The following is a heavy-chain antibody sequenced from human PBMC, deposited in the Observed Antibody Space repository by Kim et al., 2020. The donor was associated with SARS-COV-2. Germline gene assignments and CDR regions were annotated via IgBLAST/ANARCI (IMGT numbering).Heavy chain of an antibody. Sequence: GGSLRLSCAASGFTFSSYAMFWVRQAPGKGLEWVSTVSAGGYSTYHADSVRGRFIISRDNSKNTLYLEMNSLRPDDTAAYYCAKDGAAGALEYWGQGTLV. CDR3: AKDGAAGALEY. CDR2: VSAGGYST. CDR1: GFTFSSYA. V-gene: IGHV3-23*01. J-gene: IGHJ4*02. D-gene: IGHD6-13*01.